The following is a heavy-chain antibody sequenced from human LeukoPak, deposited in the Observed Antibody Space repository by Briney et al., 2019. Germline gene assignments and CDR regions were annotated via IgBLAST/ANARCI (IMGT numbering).Heavy chain of an antibody. CDR3: VRTNGGTYYDY. V-gene: IGHV3-13*01. CDR2: FGIAGDT. J-gene: IGHJ4*02. Sequence: GGSLRLSCAASGFIFTDYDLHWVRQPPGKGLEWVSAFGIAGDTYYADSVKGRFTISRDVAKNSLYLQMNNLRAGDTAVYYCVRTNGGTYYDYWGQGTLVTVSS. D-gene: IGHD1-26*01. CDR1: GFIFTDYD.